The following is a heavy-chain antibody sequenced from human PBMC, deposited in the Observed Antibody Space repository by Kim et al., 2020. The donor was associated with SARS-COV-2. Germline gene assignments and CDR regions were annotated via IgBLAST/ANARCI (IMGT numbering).Heavy chain of an antibody. CDR3: ARASWTTSPQVSLFDY. V-gene: IGHV1-18*04. D-gene: IGHD4-17*01. Sequence: ASVKVSCKGSGYTFTTHGFSWVRQAPGQGLEWMGWISAYNGNTNYAQKFQGRVTMTTDTSTSTAYMELRSLRSDDTAVYYCARASWTTSPQVSLFDYWGQGTLVTVSS. CDR2: ISAYNGNT. CDR1: GYTFTTHG. J-gene: IGHJ4*02.